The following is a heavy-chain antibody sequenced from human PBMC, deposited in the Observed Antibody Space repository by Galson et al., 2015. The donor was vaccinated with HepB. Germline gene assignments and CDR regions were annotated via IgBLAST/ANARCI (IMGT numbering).Heavy chain of an antibody. J-gene: IGHJ6*03. CDR1: GFTFSSYS. CDR2: ISSSSSYI. CDR3: ARDREGYMDV. Sequence: SLRLSCAASGFTFSSYSMKWVRQAPGKGLEWVSSISSSSSYIYYADSVKGRFTISRDNAKNSLYLQMNSLRAEDTAVYYCARDREGYMDVWGKGTTVTVSS. V-gene: IGHV3-21*01. D-gene: IGHD3-10*01.